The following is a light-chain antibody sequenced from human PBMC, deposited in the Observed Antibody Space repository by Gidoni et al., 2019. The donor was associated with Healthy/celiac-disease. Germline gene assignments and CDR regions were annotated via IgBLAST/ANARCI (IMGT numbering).Light chain of an antibody. CDR2: GAS. J-gene: IGKJ1*01. CDR1: QSVSSN. Sequence: EIVMTQSPATLSVSPGERATLSCRASQSVSSNLAWYQQKPGQAPRLLIYGASTRATGNPARFSGSGSGTEFTLTISSLQSEDFAVYYCQQYNNWPVTFGQXTKVEIK. V-gene: IGKV3-15*01. CDR3: QQYNNWPVT.